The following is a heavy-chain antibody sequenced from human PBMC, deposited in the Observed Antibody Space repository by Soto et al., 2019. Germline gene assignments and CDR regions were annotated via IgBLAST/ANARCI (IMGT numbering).Heavy chain of an antibody. D-gene: IGHD6-6*01. CDR3: AKEKYSSSSPFDY. CDR2: ISYDGSNK. CDR1: GFTFSSYG. V-gene: IGHV3-30*18. Sequence: PGGSLRLSCAASGFTFSSYGMHWVRQAPGKGLEWVAVISYDGSNKYYADSVKGRFTISRDNSKNTLYLQMNSLRAEDTAVYYCAKEKYSSSSPFDYWGQGTLVTVSS. J-gene: IGHJ4*02.